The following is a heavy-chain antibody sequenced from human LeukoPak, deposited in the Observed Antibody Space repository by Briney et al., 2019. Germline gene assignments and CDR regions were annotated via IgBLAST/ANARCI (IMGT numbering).Heavy chain of an antibody. D-gene: IGHD4-11*01. CDR1: GGSISSYY. CDR3: ARLHRFWFDP. Sequence: SETLSLTCTVSGGSISSYYWSWIRQPPGKGLEWIGYIYTSGSTNYNPSLKSRVTISVDTSKNQFSLKLSSVTAADTAVYYCARLHRFWFDPWGQGTLVTVSS. J-gene: IGHJ5*02. CDR2: IYTSGST. V-gene: IGHV4-4*09.